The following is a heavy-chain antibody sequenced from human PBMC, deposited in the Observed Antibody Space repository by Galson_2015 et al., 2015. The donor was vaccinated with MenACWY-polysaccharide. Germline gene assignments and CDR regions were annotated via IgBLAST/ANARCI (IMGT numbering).Heavy chain of an antibody. D-gene: IGHD5-18*01. Sequence: SVKVSCKASGYTFSNYGISWVRQAPGQGLEWIGWIRVSNGHTNHAQKVQGRVTMTTDTSTSTAYMELRNLGSGDTATYYCARDHGRIQLFYFDFWGQGTLVTVSS. V-gene: IGHV1-18*01. CDR1: GYTFSNYG. CDR3: ARDHGRIQLFYFDF. J-gene: IGHJ4*02. CDR2: IRVSNGHT.